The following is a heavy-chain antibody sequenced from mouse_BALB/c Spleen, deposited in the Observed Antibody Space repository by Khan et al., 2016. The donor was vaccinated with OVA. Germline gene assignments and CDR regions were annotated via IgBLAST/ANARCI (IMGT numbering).Heavy chain of an antibody. CDR1: GYTFTSYW. Sequence: VQLQQSGTVLARPGASVKMSCKASGYTFTSYWMHWVKQRPGQGLEWIGAIYPGNSDTNYNQKFKGKAKLTAVTSTSTAYMELNSLTNEDSAVYSCTRNGFDNYESCDYWGQGTTLTVSS. CDR2: IYPGNSDT. V-gene: IGHV1-5*01. CDR3: TRNGFDNYESCDY. D-gene: IGHD1-3*01. J-gene: IGHJ2*01.